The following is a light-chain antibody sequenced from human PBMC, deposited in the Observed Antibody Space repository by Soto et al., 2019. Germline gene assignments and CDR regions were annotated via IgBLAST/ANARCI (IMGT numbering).Light chain of an antibody. CDR3: QVWDSSSDHFD. V-gene: IGLV3-21*02. Sequence: SYELTQPPSVSVAPGQTARITCGGHNIRSKSVHWYQQKPGQAPVLVVYDDRDRPSGIPERFSGSNSGNTATLTISRVEAGDEAEYYCQVWDSSSDHFDFGTRPKVTVL. CDR1: NIRSKS. CDR2: DDR. J-gene: IGLJ1*01.